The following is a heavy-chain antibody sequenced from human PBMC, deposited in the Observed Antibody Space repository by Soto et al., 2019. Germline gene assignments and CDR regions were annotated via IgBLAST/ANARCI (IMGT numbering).Heavy chain of an antibody. Sequence: SETLSLTCTVSGGSISSYYWSWIRQPPGKGLEWIGYIYYSGSTNYNPSLKSRVTISVDTSKNQFSLKLSSVTAADTAVYYCERAELGAVADTPRLDPWGQGTLVTVSS. CDR1: GGSISSYY. D-gene: IGHD6-19*01. V-gene: IGHV4-59*01. CDR3: ERAELGAVADTPRLDP. J-gene: IGHJ5*02. CDR2: IYYSGST.